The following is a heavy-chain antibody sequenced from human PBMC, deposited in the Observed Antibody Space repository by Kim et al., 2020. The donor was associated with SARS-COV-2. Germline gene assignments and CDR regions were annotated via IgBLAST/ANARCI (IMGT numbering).Heavy chain of an antibody. CDR2: INPNSGGS. CDR3: ARALSATYHDGIDM. CDR1: GYTFTDYY. D-gene: IGHD1-1*01. V-gene: IGHV1-2*06. Sequence: ASVKVSCKASGYTFTDYYIHWVRQAPGQGLEWRGLINPNSGGSNYTQRFQGRDTTTRDTSITTAYMEQSRLRPDDTAVYFCARALSATYHDGIDMWCQGT. J-gene: IGHJ3*02.